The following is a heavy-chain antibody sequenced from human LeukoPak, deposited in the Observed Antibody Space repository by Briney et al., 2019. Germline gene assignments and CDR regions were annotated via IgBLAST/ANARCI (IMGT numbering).Heavy chain of an antibody. Sequence: PGGSLRLSCAASGFTFSSYWMSWVRQAPGKGLEWVANIKQDGSEKYYVDSVKGRFTISRDNAKNSLYLQMNSLRAEDTAVYYCARGGSEAGTAFDIWGQGTMVTVSS. V-gene: IGHV3-7*01. CDR2: IKQDGSEK. CDR3: ARGGSEAGTAFDI. D-gene: IGHD6-13*01. J-gene: IGHJ3*02. CDR1: GFTFSSYW.